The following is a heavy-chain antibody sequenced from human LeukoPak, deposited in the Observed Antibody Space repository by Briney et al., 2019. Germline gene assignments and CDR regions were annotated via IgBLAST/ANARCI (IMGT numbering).Heavy chain of an antibody. D-gene: IGHD3-10*01. J-gene: IGHJ4*02. Sequence: GSLRLSFAASGFTFSSYAMSWVRQAPGKGLEWVSAISGSGGSTYYADSVKGRFTISRDNSKNTLYLQMNSLRAEDTAVYYCAKVMTRTMVRGVPPSDYWGQGTLVTVSS. CDR3: AKVMTRTMVRGVPPSDY. V-gene: IGHV3-23*01. CDR2: ISGSGGST. CDR1: GFTFSSYA.